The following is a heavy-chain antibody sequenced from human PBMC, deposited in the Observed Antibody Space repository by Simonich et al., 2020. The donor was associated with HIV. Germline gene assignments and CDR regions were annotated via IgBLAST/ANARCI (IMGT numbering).Heavy chain of an antibody. D-gene: IGHD6-13*01. CDR2: IYYGGNT. CDR1: NGSISNYY. V-gene: IGHV4-59*12. J-gene: IGHJ5*02. Sequence: QVQLQESGPGLVKPSETLSLTCTVSNGSISNYYWSWIRQPPGKGLEWIGYIYYGGNTNYNSSLQSQVTMSLDTSKTQFSLKLSSVTAADTAVYYCARGYSTSWYWFDPWGQGTLVTVSS. CDR3: ARGYSTSWYWFDP.